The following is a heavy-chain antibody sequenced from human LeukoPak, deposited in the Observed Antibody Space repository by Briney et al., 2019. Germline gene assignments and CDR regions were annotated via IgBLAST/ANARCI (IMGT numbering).Heavy chain of an antibody. J-gene: IGHJ2*01. D-gene: IGHD3-10*01. CDR2: ISSSSSYI. V-gene: IGHV3-21*01. CDR1: GFTFSSYS. Sequence: GGSLRLSCAASGFTFSSYSMNWVRQAPGKGLEWVSSISSSSSYIYYADSVKGRFTISRDNAKNSLYLQMNSLRAEDTAVYYCARDRSGSGGYYTHWYFDLWGRGTLVTVSS. CDR3: ARDRSGSGGYYTHWYFDL.